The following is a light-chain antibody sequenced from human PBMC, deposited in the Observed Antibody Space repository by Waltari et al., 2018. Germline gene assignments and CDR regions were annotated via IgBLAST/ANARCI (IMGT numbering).Light chain of an antibody. Sequence: DIQCTYAPSSLSASVGDRVTITCRPSQNINIYLNWYQQTPGKAPKLLISGTSTLQRGVPSRFSGSESGTDFTLTITSLQPEDFATYFCQQSYSLPYTFGLGTTLEIK. CDR3: QQSYSLPYT. CDR1: QNINIY. V-gene: IGKV1-39*01. CDR2: GTS. J-gene: IGKJ2*01.